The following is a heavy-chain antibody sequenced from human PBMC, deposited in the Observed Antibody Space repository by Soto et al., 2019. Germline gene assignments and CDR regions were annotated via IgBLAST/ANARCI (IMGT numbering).Heavy chain of an antibody. V-gene: IGHV3-74*03. CDR3: ARGGLHHALDV. CDR1: GFTFSNYW. CDR2: VNNDGTDT. J-gene: IGHJ6*02. Sequence: EVQLVESGGGLVQPGGSLRLSCAASGFTFSNYWMYWVRQAPGKGLVWVSRVNNDGTDTTHADSVKGRFTISRDNAENTLYLQMNSLRADDTAVYYCARGGLHHALDVWGQGSTVTVSS. D-gene: IGHD2-21*01.